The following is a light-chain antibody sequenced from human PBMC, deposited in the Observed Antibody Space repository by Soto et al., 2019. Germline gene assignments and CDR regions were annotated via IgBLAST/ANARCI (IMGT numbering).Light chain of an antibody. J-gene: IGLJ3*02. Sequence: QSALAQPASVSGSPGQSITLSCSGTSSDIGYYNYVSWYQQHPGKAPKLVLYEVSNRPSGISNRFSGSKSGNTAYLTISGLQAEDEGDYYCSSYRRNRDVVFGGGTKLTVL. CDR3: SSYRRNRDVV. CDR2: EVS. V-gene: IGLV2-14*01. CDR1: SSDIGYYNY.